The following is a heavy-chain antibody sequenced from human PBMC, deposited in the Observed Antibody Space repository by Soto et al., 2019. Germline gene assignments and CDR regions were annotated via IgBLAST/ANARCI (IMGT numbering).Heavy chain of an antibody. V-gene: IGHV4-38-2*01. D-gene: IGHD3-22*01. CDR3: ARVSYFDGGGFYYYFDY. CDR2: MYQSGST. Sequence: ETLSLTCAVSGYSISSGYYWGWIRQPPVKGLQWIGNMYQSGSTYYNPSLKSRVTISIDTSKNQFSLKLSSVTAADKAVYYCARVSYFDGGGFYYYFDYWGQGILVTVSS. CDR1: GYSISSGYY. J-gene: IGHJ4*02.